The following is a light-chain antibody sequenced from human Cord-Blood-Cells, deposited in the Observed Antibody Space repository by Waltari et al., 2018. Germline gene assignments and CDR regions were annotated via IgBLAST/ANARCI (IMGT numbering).Light chain of an antibody. CDR2: GKN. CDR3: NSRDNSGNHWV. Sequence: SSELTQDPAVSVALGQTVRITCQGHSLRSDYASWYQQKPGQAPVLVIYGKNNRPSGIPDRFSGSSSGNTASLTITGAQAEDEADYYCNSRDNSGNHWVFGGGTKLTVL. CDR1: SLRSDY. J-gene: IGLJ3*02. V-gene: IGLV3-19*01.